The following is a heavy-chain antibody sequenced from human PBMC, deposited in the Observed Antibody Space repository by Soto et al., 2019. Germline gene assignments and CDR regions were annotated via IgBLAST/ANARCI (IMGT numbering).Heavy chain of an antibody. J-gene: IGHJ4*02. D-gene: IGHD2-2*02. CDR1: GGSFSGYY. V-gene: IGHV4-34*01. CDR2: INHSGST. CDR3: ARGVVPAAIGPFDY. Sequence: PSETLSLTCAVYGGSFSGYYWSWIRQPPGKGLEWIGEINHSGSTNYNPSLKSRVTISVDTSKNQFSLKLSSVTAADTAVYYCARGVVPAAIGPFDYWGQGTLVTVSS.